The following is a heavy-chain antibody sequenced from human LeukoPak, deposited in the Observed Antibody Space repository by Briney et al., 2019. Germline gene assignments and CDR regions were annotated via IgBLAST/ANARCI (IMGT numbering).Heavy chain of an antibody. J-gene: IGHJ4*02. CDR2: INPNNGGT. CDR3: ASGYNYGPPF. CDR1: GYTFTGYY. D-gene: IGHD5-18*01. V-gene: IGHV1-2*02. Sequence: ASVKVSCKASGYTFTGYYIHWVRQAHGQGLEWMGWINPNNGGTNYAQKFQGRVTMTRDTSISTAYMELSSLRSDDTAVYYCASGYNYGPPFWGQGTLVTVSS.